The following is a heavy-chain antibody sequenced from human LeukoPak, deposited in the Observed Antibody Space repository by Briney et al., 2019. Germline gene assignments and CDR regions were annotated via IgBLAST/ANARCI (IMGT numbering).Heavy chain of an antibody. D-gene: IGHD3-16*01. CDR2: ISAYNGNT. J-gene: IGHJ4*02. V-gene: IGHV1-18*01. CDR1: GYTFTSYG. Sequence: EASVKVSCKASGYTFTSYGISWVRQAPGQGLEWMGWISAYNGNTNYAQKLQGRVTMTTDTSTSTAYMELRSLRSDDTAVYYCARGLPPPAMLKWFGKPRQNDYWGQGTLVTVSS. CDR3: ARGLPPPAMLKWFGKPRQNDY.